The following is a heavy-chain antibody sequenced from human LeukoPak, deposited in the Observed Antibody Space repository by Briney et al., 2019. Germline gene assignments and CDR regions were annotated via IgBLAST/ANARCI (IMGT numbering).Heavy chain of an antibody. CDR3: ARDGPLLVYYYYMDV. Sequence: PGGSLRLSCADSGFTFDDYGMSWVRQAPGKGLEWVSGINWNGGSTGYADSVEGRFTISRDNAKNSLYLQMNSLRAEDTALYYCARDGPLLVYYYYMDVWGKGTTVTVSS. V-gene: IGHV3-20*04. CDR2: INWNGGST. J-gene: IGHJ6*03. CDR1: GFTFDDYG. D-gene: IGHD2-8*02.